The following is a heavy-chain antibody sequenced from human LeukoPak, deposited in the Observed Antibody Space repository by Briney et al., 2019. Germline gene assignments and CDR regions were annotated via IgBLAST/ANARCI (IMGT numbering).Heavy chain of an antibody. CDR2: ISSSGSTI. V-gene: IGHV3-11*04. Sequence: GGSLRLSCAASGFTFSDYYMSWTRQAPGKGLEWVSYISSSGSTIYYADSVKGRFTISRDNAKNSLYLQMDSLRAEDTAVYYCARGGQDDILTGYYIGLTLDYWGQGTLVTVSS. CDR3: ARGGQDDILTGYYIGLTLDY. CDR1: GFTFSDYY. D-gene: IGHD3-9*01. J-gene: IGHJ4*02.